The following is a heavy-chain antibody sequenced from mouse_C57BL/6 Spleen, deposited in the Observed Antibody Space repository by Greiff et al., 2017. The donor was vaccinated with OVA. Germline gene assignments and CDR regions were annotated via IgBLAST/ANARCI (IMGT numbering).Heavy chain of an antibody. CDR2: IHPNSGST. V-gene: IGHV1-64*01. Sequence: QVQLQQPGAELVKPGASVKLSCKASGYTFTSYWMHWVKQRPGQGLEWIGMIHPNSGSTNYNEKFKSKATLTVDKSSSTAYMQLSSLTSEDSAVDDCARVGDLLGYYFDDWGQGTTLTVSS. CDR1: GYTFTSYW. CDR3: ARVGDLLGYYFDD. J-gene: IGHJ2*01.